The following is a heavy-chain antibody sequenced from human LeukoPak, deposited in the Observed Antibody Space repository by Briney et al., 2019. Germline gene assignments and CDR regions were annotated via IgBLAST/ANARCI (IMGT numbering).Heavy chain of an antibody. J-gene: IGHJ5*02. CDR1: GDIFIEFS. CDR3: ARVLRQLEPQGNWFDP. V-gene: IGHV1-3*01. D-gene: IGHD1-1*01. CDR2: INAVNGNT. Sequence: GASVKVSCKTSGDIFIEFSVHWVRQAPGQSLEWMGWINAVNGNTKLSQRFQDRVTITRDTSASTAYMELSSLRSEDTAVYYCARVLRQLEPQGNWFDPWGQGTLVTVSS.